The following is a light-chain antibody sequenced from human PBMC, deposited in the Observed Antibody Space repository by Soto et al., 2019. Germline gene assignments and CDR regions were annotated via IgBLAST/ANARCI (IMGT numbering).Light chain of an antibody. Sequence: AIRLTQSPSSLSASTGDRVTITCRASQGISSYLAWYQQKPGQAPKLLIYAASTLQSGVPSRFSGSGSGTDFTLTISCLQSEDFATYYCQQYNAYPWTFGLGTKVDI. CDR1: QGISSY. CDR3: QQYNAYPWT. V-gene: IGKV1-8*01. J-gene: IGKJ1*01. CDR2: AAS.